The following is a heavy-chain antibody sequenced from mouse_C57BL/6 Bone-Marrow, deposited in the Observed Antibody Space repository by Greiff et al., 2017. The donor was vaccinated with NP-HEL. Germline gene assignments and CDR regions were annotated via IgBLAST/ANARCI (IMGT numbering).Heavy chain of an antibody. CDR1: GYSITSGYD. V-gene: IGHV3-1*01. J-gene: IGHJ3*01. CDR3: ARGLLLRYGFAY. Sequence: EVKLLESGPGMVKPSQSLSLTCTVTGYSITSGYDWHWIRHFPGNKLEWMGYISYSGSTNYNPSLKSRISITHDTSKNHFFLKLNSVTTEDTATYYCARGLLLRYGFAYWGQGTLVTVSA. D-gene: IGHD1-1*01. CDR2: ISYSGST.